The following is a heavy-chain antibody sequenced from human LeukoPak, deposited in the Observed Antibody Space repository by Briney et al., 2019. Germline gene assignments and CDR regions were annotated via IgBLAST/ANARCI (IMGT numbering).Heavy chain of an antibody. D-gene: IGHD3-22*01. V-gene: IGHV3-74*01. CDR2: INSDGSTT. J-gene: IGHJ4*02. Sequence: GGSLRLSCAASGLTFSSYWMHWVRHAPGKGLVWVSRINSDGSTTTYADSVKGRFTISRDNAKNSLYLQMNSLRAEDTALYYCAKSVMIVVVITHFDYWGQGTLVTVSS. CDR3: AKSVMIVVVITHFDY. CDR1: GLTFSSYW.